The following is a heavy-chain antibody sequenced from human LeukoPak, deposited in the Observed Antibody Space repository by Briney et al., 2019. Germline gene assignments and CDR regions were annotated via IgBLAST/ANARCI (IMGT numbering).Heavy chain of an antibody. V-gene: IGHV3-7*01. Sequence: GGSLRLSCAASGFTFSNYWMSWVRQAPGKGLEWVANIEQDESAKYYVDSVKGRFTISRDNAKNSLYLQMNSLRAEDTAVYYCARAAFPFDYWGQGTLVTVSS. J-gene: IGHJ4*02. CDR1: GFTFSNYW. CDR3: ARAAFPFDY. CDR2: IEQDESAK. D-gene: IGHD2/OR15-2a*01.